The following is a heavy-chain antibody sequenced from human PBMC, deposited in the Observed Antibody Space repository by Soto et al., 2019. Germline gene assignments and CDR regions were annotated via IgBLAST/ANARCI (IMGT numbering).Heavy chain of an antibody. D-gene: IGHD3-10*01. J-gene: IGHJ6*02. CDR1: GFTFSDYA. CDR2: LDGAGGST. Sequence: GGSLRLSCLASGFTFSDYAMTWVRHVPGRGLEWVASLDGAGGSTYYADSVRGRFTISRENSQNTLFLQMKRLTVYDTAIYYCAAPRDEYGSGVSWFTYGMDIWGQGTTVTVSS. V-gene: IGHV3-23*01. CDR3: AAPRDEYGSGVSWFTYGMDI.